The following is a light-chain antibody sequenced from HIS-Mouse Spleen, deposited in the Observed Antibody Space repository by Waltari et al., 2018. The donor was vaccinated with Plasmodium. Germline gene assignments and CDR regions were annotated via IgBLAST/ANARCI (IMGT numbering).Light chain of an antibody. CDR2: EDS. CDR1: ALPKKY. CDR3: YSTDSSGNHWV. Sequence: SYELTQPPSVSVSPGQTARITCSGDALPKKYAYWYKQKSGQAPVLVIYEDSKRPSGSPERCSGSSSGTMATLTISGAQVEDEADYYCYSTDSSGNHWVFGGGTKLTVL. V-gene: IGLV3-10*01. J-gene: IGLJ3*02.